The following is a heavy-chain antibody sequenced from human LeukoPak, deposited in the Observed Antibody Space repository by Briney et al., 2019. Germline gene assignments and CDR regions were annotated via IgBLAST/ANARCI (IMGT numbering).Heavy chain of an antibody. J-gene: IGHJ5*02. CDR2: INPYSGGT. CDR3: ARGSYDTSGYYRGDWFDP. V-gene: IGHV1-2*02. CDR1: EYTFTAYF. Sequence: GASVTVSCKASEYTFTAYFIHWVRQAPGQGLEWMGWINPYSGGTNYAQRFQGRVTMTRDTSISTAFMELRSPRSDDTAVYYCARGSYDTSGYYRGDWFDPWGQGTLVTVSS. D-gene: IGHD3-22*01.